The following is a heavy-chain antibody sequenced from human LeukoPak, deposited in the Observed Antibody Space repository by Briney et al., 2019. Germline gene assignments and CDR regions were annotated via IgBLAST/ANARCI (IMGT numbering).Heavy chain of an antibody. V-gene: IGHV3-23*01. CDR2: ISGSGGST. CDR1: GFTFSSYA. D-gene: IGHD3-22*01. J-gene: IGHJ3*02. CDR3: AKVVEHYDSSGYWMGFDAFDI. Sequence: PGGSLRLSCAAAGFTFSSYAMSWVRQAPGKGLEWVSAISGSGGSTYYADSGKGRFTIFRDNSKNTLYLQMNSLRAEDTAVYYCAKVVEHYDSSGYWMGFDAFDIWGQGTMVTVSS.